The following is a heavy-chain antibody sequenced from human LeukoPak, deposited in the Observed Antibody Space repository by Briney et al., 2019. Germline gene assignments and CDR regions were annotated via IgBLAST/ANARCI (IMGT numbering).Heavy chain of an antibody. V-gene: IGHV1-2*02. CDR3: ARDQYYDSKGWFDP. J-gene: IGHJ5*02. D-gene: IGHD3-22*01. CDR2: INPNSGGT. Sequence: ASVKVSCKASGYSFTGYYLHWVRQAPGQGLEWMGWINPNSGGTNYAQEFQGRVTMTRDTSTSTAYMELRSLRSDDTAVYYCARDQYYDSKGWFDPWGQGTLVTVSS. CDR1: GYSFTGYY.